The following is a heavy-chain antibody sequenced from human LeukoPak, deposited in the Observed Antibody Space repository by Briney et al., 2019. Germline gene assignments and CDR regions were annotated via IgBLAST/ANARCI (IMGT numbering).Heavy chain of an antibody. V-gene: IGHV1-18*01. D-gene: IGHD3-10*01. Sequence: ASVKVSCKASGYTFTSYGISWVRQAPGQGLEWMGWISAYNGNTNYAQKLQGRVTMTTDTSTSTAYMELSSLRSEDTAVYYCATPSPGSGSYTVNWFDPWGQGTLVTVSS. CDR2: ISAYNGNT. CDR1: GYTFTSYG. J-gene: IGHJ5*02. CDR3: ATPSPGSGSYTVNWFDP.